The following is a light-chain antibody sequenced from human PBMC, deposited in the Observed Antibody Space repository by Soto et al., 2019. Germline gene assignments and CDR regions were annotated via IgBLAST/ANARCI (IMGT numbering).Light chain of an antibody. CDR3: CSYAGSYTHV. Sequence: QSVLTQPRSVSGSPGQSVTISCTGTSSDVGGYNYVSWYQQHPGKAPKFMIYDVSKRPSGVPDRFSGSKSGNTASLTISGLQAEDEADYYCCSYAGSYTHVFGTGTKVTVL. J-gene: IGLJ1*01. V-gene: IGLV2-11*01. CDR2: DVS. CDR1: SSDVGGYNY.